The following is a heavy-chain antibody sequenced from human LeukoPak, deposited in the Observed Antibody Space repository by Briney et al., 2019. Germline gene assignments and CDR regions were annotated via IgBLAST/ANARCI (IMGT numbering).Heavy chain of an antibody. J-gene: IGHJ4*02. Sequence: ASVKVSCKASGYTFTGYYMHWVRQAPGQGLEWMGWINPNSGGTNYAQKFQGRVTMTRDTSIGTAYMELRRLRSDDTAVYYCARDADSSGWYVYDYWGQGTLVTVSS. CDR1: GYTFTGYY. D-gene: IGHD6-19*01. V-gene: IGHV1-2*02. CDR3: ARDADSSGWYVYDY. CDR2: INPNSGGT.